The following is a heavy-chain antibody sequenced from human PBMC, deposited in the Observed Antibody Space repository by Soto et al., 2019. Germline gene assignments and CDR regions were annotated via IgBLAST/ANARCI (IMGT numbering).Heavy chain of an antibody. V-gene: IGHV4-4*07. D-gene: IGHD5-12*01. CDR3: AREGSYSAYNFAHGIQLWSLDF. Sequence: SETLSLTCTVSGGSINTFYWSWVRQPAGKGLEWIGRIFSSGSTSFNPSLESRVAMSVDTSKNHFSLNLSSVAAADMAVYYCAREGSYSAYNFAHGIQLWSLDFWGQGALVTVSS. CDR2: IFSSGST. CDR1: GGSINTFY. J-gene: IGHJ4*02.